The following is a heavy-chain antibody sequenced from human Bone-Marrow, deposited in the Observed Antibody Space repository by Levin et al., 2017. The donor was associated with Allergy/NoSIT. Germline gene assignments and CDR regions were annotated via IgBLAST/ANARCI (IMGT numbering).Heavy chain of an antibody. V-gene: IGHV3-33*01. CDR2: IWYSGSRQ. J-gene: IGHJ6*02. CDR3: ARDIGYEATFYGLDV. D-gene: IGHD5-12*01. CDR1: GFTFTSYG. Sequence: GGSLRLSCAASGFTFTSYGMHWVRQAPGKGLEWVAVIWYSGSRQFYGESVKGRFTISRDSSKNTLFLQMNNLTVEDTAVYFCARDIGYEATFYGLDVWGQGTTVTVSS.